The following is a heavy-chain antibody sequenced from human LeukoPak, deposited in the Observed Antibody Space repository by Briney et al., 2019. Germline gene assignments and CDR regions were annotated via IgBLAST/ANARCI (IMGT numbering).Heavy chain of an antibody. V-gene: IGHV7-4-1*02. J-gene: IGHJ6*03. D-gene: IGHD2-8*01. CDR1: GYTFTSYA. CDR2: INTNTGNP. Sequence: ASAKVSCKASGYTFTSYAMNWVRRAPGQGLEWMGWINTNTGNPTYAQGFTGRFVFSLNTSVSTAYLQISSLKAEDTAVYYCARRRDMLFYYMDVWGKGTTVTVSS. CDR3: ARRRDMLFYYMDV.